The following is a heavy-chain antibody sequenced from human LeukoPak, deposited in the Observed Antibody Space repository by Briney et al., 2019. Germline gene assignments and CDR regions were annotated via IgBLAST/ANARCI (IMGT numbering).Heavy chain of an antibody. CDR3: ARAQAVAGTGGFDP. D-gene: IGHD6-19*01. J-gene: IGHJ5*02. V-gene: IGHV3-74*01. CDR1: GFSFNSYW. Sequence: GGPLRLSCAASGFSFNSYWMHWVRHVPGKGLVWVSRISSDGSTTSYADSVKGRFTISRDNAKNTLYLQMNSLRDEDTAIYYCARAQAVAGTGGFDPWGQGTLVTVSS. CDR2: ISSDGSTT.